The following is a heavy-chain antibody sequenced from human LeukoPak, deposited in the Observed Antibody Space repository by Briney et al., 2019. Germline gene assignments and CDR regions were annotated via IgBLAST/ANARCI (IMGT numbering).Heavy chain of an antibody. CDR1: GYTFTSYA. CDR3: ARGDCSSTSCYVGGWFDP. D-gene: IGHD2-2*01. V-gene: IGHV1-3*01. Sequence: ASVKVSCKASGYTFTSYAMHWVRQAPGQRLEWMGWINAGNGNTKYSQKFQGRVTITRDTSASTAYMELSILRSEDTAVYYCARGDCSSTSCYVGGWFDPWGPGTLVTVSS. J-gene: IGHJ5*02. CDR2: INAGNGNT.